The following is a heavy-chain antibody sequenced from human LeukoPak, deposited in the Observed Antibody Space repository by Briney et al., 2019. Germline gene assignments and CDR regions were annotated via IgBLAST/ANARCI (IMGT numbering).Heavy chain of an antibody. D-gene: IGHD3-22*01. V-gene: IGHV4-59*01. CDR1: GGSISSYY. CDR2: IYYSGST. CDR3: ARYYYDSSGYYFDY. Sequence: SETLSLTCTVSGGSISSYYWSWIRQPPGKGLEWIGYIYYSGSTNYNPSLKSRVTISVDTSKNQFSLKLSSVTAADTAVYYCARYYYDSSGYYFDYWGQGTLVTVSS. J-gene: IGHJ4*02.